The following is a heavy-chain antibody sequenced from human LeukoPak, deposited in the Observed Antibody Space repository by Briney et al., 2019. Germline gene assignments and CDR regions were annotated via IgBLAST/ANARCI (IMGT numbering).Heavy chain of an antibody. Sequence: GASVKVSCKASGGTFSSYAISWVRRAPGQGLEWMGGIIPIFGTANYAQKFQGRVTITTDESTSTAYMELSSLRSEDTAVYYCARGRGITGTTSYFDYWGQGTLVTVSS. CDR3: ARGRGITGTTSYFDY. V-gene: IGHV1-69*05. CDR2: IIPIFGTA. CDR1: GGTFSSYA. J-gene: IGHJ4*02. D-gene: IGHD1-7*01.